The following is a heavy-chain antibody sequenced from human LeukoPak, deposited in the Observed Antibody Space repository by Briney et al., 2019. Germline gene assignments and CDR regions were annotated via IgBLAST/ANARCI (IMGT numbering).Heavy chain of an antibody. J-gene: IGHJ4*02. D-gene: IGHD5-12*01. Sequence: SETLSLTCTVSGGSISSSSYYWGWIRQPPGKGLEWIGSMYSSESTYYNPSLKSRVTISVDTSKNQFSLKLSSVTAADTAVYYCARSGSGYLRYYFDYWGQGTLVTVSS. V-gene: IGHV4-39*07. CDR1: GGSISSSSYY. CDR2: MYSSEST. CDR3: ARSGSGYLRYYFDY.